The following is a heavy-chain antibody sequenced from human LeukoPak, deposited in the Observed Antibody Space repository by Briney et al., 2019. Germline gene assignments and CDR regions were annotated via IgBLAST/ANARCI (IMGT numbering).Heavy chain of an antibody. V-gene: IGHV3-30-3*01. J-gene: IGHJ3*02. CDR3: ARTDRTGTAGSAFDN. CDR2: ISYDGTNK. D-gene: IGHD1-1*01. Sequence: GGSLRLSCGASGFTFSSYAMHWVRQAPGEGLEWVSVISYDGTNKYYADSVKGRFTISRDNSKNTVSLQMSSLGVDDTGVYYCARTDRTGTAGSAFDNWGQGAEVTVSS. CDR1: GFTFSSYA.